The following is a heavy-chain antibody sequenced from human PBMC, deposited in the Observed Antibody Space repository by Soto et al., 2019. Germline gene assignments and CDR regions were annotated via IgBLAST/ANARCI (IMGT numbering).Heavy chain of an antibody. V-gene: IGHV3-11*01. D-gene: IGHD2-15*01. Sequence: GESLKISCAASGFTFSDYYMSWIRQAPGKGLEWVSYISSSGSTIYYADSVKGRFTISRDNAKNSLYLQMNSLRAEDTAVYYCARDRRDCSGGSCYFDYWGQGTLVTVSS. CDR3: ARDRRDCSGGSCYFDY. J-gene: IGHJ4*02. CDR2: ISSSGSTI. CDR1: GFTFSDYY.